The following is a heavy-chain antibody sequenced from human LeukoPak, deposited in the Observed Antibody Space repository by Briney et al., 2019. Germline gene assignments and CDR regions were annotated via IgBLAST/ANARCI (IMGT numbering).Heavy chain of an antibody. J-gene: IGHJ4*02. CDR3: ARVRGGSYRAGFDY. CDR1: GGSFSGYY. Sequence: PSETLSLTCAVYGGSFSGYYWSWIRQSPGKGLEWIGETYHSGSTNYNPSLKSRVTISLDTSKNQFSLKLSSVTAADTAVYYCARVRGGSYRAGFDYWGQGTLVTVSS. CDR2: TYHSGST. V-gene: IGHV4-34*01. D-gene: IGHD1-26*01.